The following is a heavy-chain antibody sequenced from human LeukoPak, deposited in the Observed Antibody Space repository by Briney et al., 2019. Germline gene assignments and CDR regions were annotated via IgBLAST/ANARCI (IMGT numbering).Heavy chain of an antibody. Sequence: ASVKVSCNASGYTFTSYGISWVRQAPGQGLEWMGWISAYNGNTNYAQKLQGRVTMTTDTSTSTAYMELRSLRSDDTAVYYCARVVAAAGTDLYYFDYWGQGTLVTVSS. CDR2: ISAYNGNT. J-gene: IGHJ4*02. D-gene: IGHD6-13*01. CDR3: ARVVAAAGTDLYYFDY. V-gene: IGHV1-18*01. CDR1: GYTFTSYG.